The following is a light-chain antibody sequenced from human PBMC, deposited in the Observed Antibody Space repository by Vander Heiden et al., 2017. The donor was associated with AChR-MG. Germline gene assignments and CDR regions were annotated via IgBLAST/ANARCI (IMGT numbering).Light chain of an antibody. J-gene: IGKJ2*01. V-gene: IGKV1-33*01. CDR3: QHYDNVPRYT. Sequence: DIQMTQSPSSLSASVGDRVTITCQASQDISNYLNWFQQKLGKAPKLLIYDASNLERGVPSRFSGSGSGTDFTFTISSLQPEDFATYYCQHYDNVPRYTFGQRTKLEI. CDR2: DAS. CDR1: QDISNY.